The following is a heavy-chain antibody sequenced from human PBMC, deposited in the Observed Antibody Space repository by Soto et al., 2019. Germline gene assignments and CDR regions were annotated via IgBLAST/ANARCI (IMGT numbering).Heavy chain of an antibody. D-gene: IGHD2-2*01. J-gene: IGHJ5*02. V-gene: IGHV4-4*07. CDR2: IYATGTT. CDR1: GASISGFY. CDR3: ARRVGDQRLSYNWFDP. Sequence: SETLSLTCTVSGASISGFYWSWIRKSAGKGLEWIGRIYATGTTDYNPSLKSRVMMSVDTSKKQFSLKLRSVTAADTAVYYCARRVGDQRLSYNWFDPWGQGTLVTVSS.